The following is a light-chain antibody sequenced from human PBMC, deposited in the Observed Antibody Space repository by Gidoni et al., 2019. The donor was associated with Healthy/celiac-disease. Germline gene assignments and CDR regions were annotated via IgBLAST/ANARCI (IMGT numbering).Light chain of an antibody. CDR3: QQLNSYPLT. Sequence: DIQLNQSPSFLSASVGDRVTITCRASQGISSYLAWYQQKPGKAPKLLIYAASTLQSGVPSRFSGSGSGTEFTLTIISLQPEDFATYYCQQLNSYPLTFGGGTKVEIK. CDR1: QGISSY. V-gene: IGKV1-9*01. J-gene: IGKJ4*01. CDR2: AAS.